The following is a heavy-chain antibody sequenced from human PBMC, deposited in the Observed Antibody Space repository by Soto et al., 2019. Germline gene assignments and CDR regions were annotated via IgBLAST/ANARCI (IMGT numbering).Heavy chain of an antibody. Sequence: ASVKVSCKASGYTFTGYYMHWVRQAPGQGLEWMGWINPNSGGTNYAQKFQGWVTITRDTSISTAYMELSRLRSDDTAVYYCARIATNSIAYYFDYWGQGTLVTVSS. D-gene: IGHD7-27*01. V-gene: IGHV1-2*04. CDR1: GYTFTGYY. J-gene: IGHJ4*02. CDR3: ARIATNSIAYYFDY. CDR2: INPNSGGT.